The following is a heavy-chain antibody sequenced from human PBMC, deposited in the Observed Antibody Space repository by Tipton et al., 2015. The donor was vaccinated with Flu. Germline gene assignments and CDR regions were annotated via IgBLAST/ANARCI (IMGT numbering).Heavy chain of an antibody. CDR1: GGSISSYY. CDR3: ARTVYDYVWGSYRPFDY. V-gene: IGHV4-59*01. Sequence: TLSLTCTVSGGSISSYYWSWIRQPPGKGLEWIGYIYYSGSTNYNPSLKSRVTISVDTSKHQFSLKLSSVTAADTAVYYCARTVYDYVWGSYRPFDYWGQGTLVTVSS. J-gene: IGHJ4*02. CDR2: IYYSGST. D-gene: IGHD3-16*02.